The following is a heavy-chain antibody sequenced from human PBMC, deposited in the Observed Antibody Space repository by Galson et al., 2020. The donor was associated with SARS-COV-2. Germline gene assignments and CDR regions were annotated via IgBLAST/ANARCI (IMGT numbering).Heavy chain of an antibody. Sequence: SETLSLTCTVSGGSISSSSYYWGWIRQPPGKGLEWIGSIYYSGSTYYNPSLKSRVTISVDTSKNQFSLKLSSVTAADTAVYYCARRWVGGSYLVDKSRAYAFDIWGQGTMVTVSS. D-gene: IGHD1-26*01. J-gene: IGHJ3*02. CDR1: GGSISSSSYY. CDR2: IYYSGST. CDR3: ARRWVGGSYLVDKSRAYAFDI. V-gene: IGHV4-39*01.